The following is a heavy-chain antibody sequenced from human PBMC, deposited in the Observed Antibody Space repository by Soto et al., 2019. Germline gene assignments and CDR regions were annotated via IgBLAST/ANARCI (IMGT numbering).Heavy chain of an antibody. Sequence: PSETLSLTCTVSGGSISSGGYYWSWIRQHPGKGLEWIGYIYYSGSTYYKTSLKSRVTISVDTSKNQLSLKLSSVTAADTAVYYCGGLATNAGYYYGMDVWGQGTTVTVSS. CDR2: IYYSGST. CDR3: GGLATNAGYYYGMDV. V-gene: IGHV4-31*03. D-gene: IGHD1-26*01. CDR1: GGSISSGGYY. J-gene: IGHJ6*02.